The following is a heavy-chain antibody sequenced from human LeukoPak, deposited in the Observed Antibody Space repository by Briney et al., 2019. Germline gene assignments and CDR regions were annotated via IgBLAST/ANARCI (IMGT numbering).Heavy chain of an antibody. J-gene: IGHJ4*02. Sequence: GGSLRLSCAASGFTFSSYWMSWVRQAPGKGLELVANIKQDGSEKYYVESVKGRFTISRDNAKNSLYLQMNSLRGEDTAVYYCASQSSPQYGSIFPDYFDYWGQGTLVTVSS. CDR3: ASQSSPQYGSIFPDYFDY. D-gene: IGHD3-10*01. CDR1: GFTFSSYW. V-gene: IGHV3-7*01. CDR2: IKQDGSEK.